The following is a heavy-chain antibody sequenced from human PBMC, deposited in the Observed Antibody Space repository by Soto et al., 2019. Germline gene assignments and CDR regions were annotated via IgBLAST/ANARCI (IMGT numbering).Heavy chain of an antibody. Sequence: GGSLRLSCAASGFPFSSYAMHWVRQAPGKGLEWVAVISYDGSNKYYADSVKGRFTISRDNSKNTLYLQMNSLRAEDTAVYYCAKKENGESYFDNWGQGTLVTVSS. CDR3: AKKENGESYFDN. J-gene: IGHJ4*02. CDR2: ISYDGSNK. CDR1: GFPFSSYA. V-gene: IGHV3-30-3*02. D-gene: IGHD4-17*01.